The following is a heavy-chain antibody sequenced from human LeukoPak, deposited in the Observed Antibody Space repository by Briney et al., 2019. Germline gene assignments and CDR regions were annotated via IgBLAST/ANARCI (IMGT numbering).Heavy chain of an antibody. CDR2: MSHSGYP. J-gene: IGHJ4*02. CDR1: GYSISSDYH. V-gene: IGHV4-38-2*02. D-gene: IGHD3-10*01. CDR3: ARPRLLYGSGPILV. Sequence: SETLSLTCTVSGYSISSDYHWGWIRQPPGKGLEWIGEMSHSGYPNYNPSLKSRVAISVDTSKNQFSLNLTSVTAADTAVYYCARPRLLYGSGPILVWGQGNLVTVSS.